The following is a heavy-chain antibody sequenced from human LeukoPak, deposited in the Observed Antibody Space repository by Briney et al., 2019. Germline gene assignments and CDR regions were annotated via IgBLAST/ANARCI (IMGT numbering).Heavy chain of an antibody. CDR1: GFTFSGYD. Sequence: GGSLRLSCAASGFTFSGYDMSWVRQAPGKGLEWVSYTSSSSSTIYYADSVKSRFTISRDNAKNSLYLQMNSLRAEDTAVYYCAKTPDYYDSSGYYYQVWYFDLWGRGTLVTVSS. V-gene: IGHV3-48*04. CDR3: AKTPDYYDSSGYYYQVWYFDL. D-gene: IGHD3-22*01. CDR2: TSSSSSTI. J-gene: IGHJ2*01.